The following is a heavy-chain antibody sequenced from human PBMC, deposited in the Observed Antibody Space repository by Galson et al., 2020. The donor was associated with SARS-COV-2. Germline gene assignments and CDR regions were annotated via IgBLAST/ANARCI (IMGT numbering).Heavy chain of an antibody. CDR2: MSGSGGST. V-gene: IGHV3-23*01. CDR1: GFTFSSYA. J-gene: IGHJ6*02. Sequence: GGYLRLSCAASGFTFSSYAMSWVRQAPGKGLEWVSAMSGSGGSTYYADSVKGRFTISRDNSKNTLYLQMNSLRAEDMAVYYCAKDKASRLYYYGSGLNYGMDVWGQGTTVTVSS. D-gene: IGHD3-10*01. CDR3: AKDKASRLYYYGSGLNYGMDV.